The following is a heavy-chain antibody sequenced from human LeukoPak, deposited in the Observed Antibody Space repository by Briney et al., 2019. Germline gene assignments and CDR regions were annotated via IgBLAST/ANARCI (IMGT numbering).Heavy chain of an antibody. CDR2: ISYNSDTI. CDR3: AKDYCGGDCYSGWYFDL. V-gene: IGHV3-9*02. Sequence: GRSLRLSCAASGFTSDDYAMHWVRQAPGKGLEWVSGISYNSDTIAYADSVKGRFTISRDNAKNSLYLQMNSLRAEDTALYYCAKDYCGGDCYSGWYFDLWGRGTLVTVSS. D-gene: IGHD2-21*02. J-gene: IGHJ2*01. CDR1: GFTSDDYA.